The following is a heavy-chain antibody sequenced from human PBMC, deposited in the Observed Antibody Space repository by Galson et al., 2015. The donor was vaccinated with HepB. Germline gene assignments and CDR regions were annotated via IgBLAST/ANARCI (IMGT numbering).Heavy chain of an antibody. D-gene: IGHD1-26*01. CDR1: GGTFSSYA. Sequence: SVKVSCKASGGTFSSYAISWVRQAPGQGLEWMGGIIPIFGTANYAQKFQGRVTITADESTSTAYMELSSLRSEDTAVYYCARESGAWVGGDYFDYWGQGTLVTVSS. J-gene: IGHJ4*02. CDR3: ARESGAWVGGDYFDY. V-gene: IGHV1-69*13. CDR2: IIPIFGTA.